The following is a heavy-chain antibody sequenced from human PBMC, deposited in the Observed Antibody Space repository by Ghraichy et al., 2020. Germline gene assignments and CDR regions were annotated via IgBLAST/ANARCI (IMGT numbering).Heavy chain of an antibody. D-gene: IGHD2-2*01. J-gene: IGHJ6*02. V-gene: IGHV3-33*01. CDR1: GFTFSSYG. Sequence: GGSLRLSCVASGFTFSSYGMHWVRQAPGKGLEWVAAIWSYATNKYYADSVKGQFTISRDNSKNTLYLQMNSLRAEDTAVYYCARRGYCSSSICSQTLDVWGPGHPVTVSS. CDR2: IWSYATNK. CDR3: ARRGYCSSSICSQTLDV.